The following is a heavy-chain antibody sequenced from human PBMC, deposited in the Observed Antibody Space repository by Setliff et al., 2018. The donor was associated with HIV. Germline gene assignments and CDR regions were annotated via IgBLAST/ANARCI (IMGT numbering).Heavy chain of an antibody. CDR3: ARGGFDYYYMDV. CDR2: IYTSGST. D-gene: IGHD5-12*01. CDR1: GGSISSYY. Sequence: SETLPLTCTVSGGSISSYYWSWIRQPPGKGLEWIGYIYTSGSTNYNPSLKSRVTISVDTSKNQFSLKLSSVTAADTAVYYCARGGFDYYYMDVWGKGTTVTVSS. V-gene: IGHV4-4*08. J-gene: IGHJ6*03.